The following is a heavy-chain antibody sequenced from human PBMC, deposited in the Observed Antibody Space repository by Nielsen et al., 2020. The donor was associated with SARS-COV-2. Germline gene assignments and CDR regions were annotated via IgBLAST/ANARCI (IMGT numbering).Heavy chain of an antibody. Sequence: ASVKVSCKASGYTFTNYPMNWVRQAPGQGLDWMGWINPNTGHPTYAQGFTGRFVFSLDTSVSTAYLQITSLKAEDTAVYSCARGVAGTTTLGYYFDNWGQGTLVTVSS. CDR2: INPNTGHP. CDR3: ARGVAGTTTLGYYFDN. J-gene: IGHJ4*02. CDR1: GYTFTNYP. V-gene: IGHV7-4-1*02. D-gene: IGHD1-1*01.